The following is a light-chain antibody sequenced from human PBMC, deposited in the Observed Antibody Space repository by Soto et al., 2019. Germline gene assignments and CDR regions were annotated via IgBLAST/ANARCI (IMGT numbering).Light chain of an antibody. Sequence: IHVTQSPSSVPASLGARVTVAXRASLNVRQEFDWYQQEPGXAPKXXXYDXTTLQSWVPSRLSGDGSGTEFTLTISSPQSEDFVTDFCLQHKTDPWTFGQGTKVDI. V-gene: IGKV1-17*01. J-gene: IGKJ1*01. CDR3: LQHKTDPWT. CDR2: DXT. CDR1: LNVRQE.